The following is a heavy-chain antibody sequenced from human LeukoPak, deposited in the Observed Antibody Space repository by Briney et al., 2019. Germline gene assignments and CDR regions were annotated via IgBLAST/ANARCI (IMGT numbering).Heavy chain of an antibody. CDR3: AKDLKATPIAVAAQGFDY. V-gene: IGHV3-30*18. D-gene: IGHD6-19*01. J-gene: IGHJ4*02. Sequence: GGSLRLSCAASGFTFSSYGMHWVRQAPGKGLEWVAVISYDGSNKYYADSVKGRFTISRDNSKNTLYLQMNSLTAEDTAVYYCAKDLKATPIAVAAQGFDYWGQGTLVTVSS. CDR2: ISYDGSNK. CDR1: GFTFSSYG.